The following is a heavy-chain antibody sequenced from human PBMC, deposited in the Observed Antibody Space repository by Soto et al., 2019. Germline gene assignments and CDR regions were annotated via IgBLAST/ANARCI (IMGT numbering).Heavy chain of an antibody. CDR1: GYTFSNYG. D-gene: IGHD6-19*01. V-gene: IGHV1-3*01. Sequence: QVHLVQSGAEVKKPGASVKVSCKASGYTFSNYGIHWVRQAPGQRLEWMGWINAGNGNTKYSEKFQGRVTITRDTSASTDYMELSSLRSEDTAVYYCARSGYSSGWYHWYFDFWGRGTLVPVSS. CDR2: INAGNGNT. CDR3: ARSGYSSGWYHWYFDF. J-gene: IGHJ2*01.